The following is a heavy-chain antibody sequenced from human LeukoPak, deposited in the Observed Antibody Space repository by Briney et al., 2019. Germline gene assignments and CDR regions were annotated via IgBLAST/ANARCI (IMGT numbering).Heavy chain of an antibody. Sequence: GGSLRLSRAASGFTVSSNYMSWVRQAPGKGLEWVSVIYSGGSTYYADSVKGRFTISRDNSKNTLYLQMNSLRAEDTAVYYCARDPYYYDSSGYYWGQGTLVTVSS. J-gene: IGHJ4*02. CDR3: ARDPYYYDSSGYY. D-gene: IGHD3-22*01. CDR2: IYSGGST. CDR1: GFTVSSNY. V-gene: IGHV3-66*01.